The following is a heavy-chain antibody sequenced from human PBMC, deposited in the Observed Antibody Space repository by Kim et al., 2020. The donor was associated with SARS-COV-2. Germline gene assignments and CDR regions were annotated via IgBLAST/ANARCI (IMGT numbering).Heavy chain of an antibody. Sequence: WSNVYAVAVKSRMTFNPDTSKNQFSLQLNSVTPEDTAVYYCARGGAYAFDIWGQGTMVTVSS. V-gene: IGHV6-1*01. CDR3: ARGGAYAFDI. J-gene: IGHJ3*02. CDR2: WSN. D-gene: IGHD2-15*01.